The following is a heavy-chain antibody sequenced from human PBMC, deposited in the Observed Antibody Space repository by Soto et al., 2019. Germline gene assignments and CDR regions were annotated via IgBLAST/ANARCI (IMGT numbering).Heavy chain of an antibody. CDR3: AKDRIYDFWSGPSS. J-gene: IGHJ4*02. Sequence: GGSLRLSSAASGFTFSSYGMHWVRQAPGKGLEWVAVISYDGSNKYYADSVKGRFTISRDNSKNTLYLQMNSLRAEDTAVYYCAKDRIYDFWSGPSSWGQGTLVTVSS. CDR2: ISYDGSNK. CDR1: GFTFSSYG. V-gene: IGHV3-30*18. D-gene: IGHD3-3*01.